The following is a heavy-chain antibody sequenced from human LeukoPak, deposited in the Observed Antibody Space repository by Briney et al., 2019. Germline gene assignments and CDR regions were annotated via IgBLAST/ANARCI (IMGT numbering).Heavy chain of an antibody. CDR2: INTDGSGT. Sequence: GGSLRLSCAASGFTFSRHWMHWVRQAPGKGLVWVSRINTDGSGTSYADSVKGRFTISRDNAKNTLYLQMNSLRAEDTAVYYCAPIAIRSGYWGQGTLVTVSS. J-gene: IGHJ4*02. V-gene: IGHV3-74*01. CDR3: APIAIRSGY. D-gene: IGHD3-9*01. CDR1: GFTFSRHW.